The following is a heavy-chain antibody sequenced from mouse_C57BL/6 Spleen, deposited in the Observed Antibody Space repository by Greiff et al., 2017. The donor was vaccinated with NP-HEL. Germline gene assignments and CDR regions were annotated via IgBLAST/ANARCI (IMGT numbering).Heavy chain of an antibody. CDR2: INPNYGTT. V-gene: IGHV1-39*01. CDR1: GYSFTDYN. J-gene: IGHJ1*03. D-gene: IGHD1-1*01. Sequence: VQLQQSGPELVKPGASVKISCKASGYSFTDYNMNWVKQSNGKSLEWIGVINPNYGTTSYNQKFKGKATLTVDQSSSTAYMQLISLTSDDSAVYYCARGIYYGSRWYFDVWGTGTTVTVSS. CDR3: ARGIYYGSRWYFDV.